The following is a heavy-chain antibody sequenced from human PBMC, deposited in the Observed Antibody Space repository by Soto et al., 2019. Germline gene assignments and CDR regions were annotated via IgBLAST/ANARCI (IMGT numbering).Heavy chain of an antibody. CDR3: ARGGQRITMIVVVIGAFDI. Sequence: ASVKVSCKASGYTFTGYYMHWVRQALGQGLEWMGWINPNSGDTHYAQKFQGRITMTRDTSISTAYMELSRLRSDDTAVYYCARGGQRITMIVVVIGAFDIWGQGTMVTVS. D-gene: IGHD3-22*01. CDR2: INPNSGDT. J-gene: IGHJ3*02. CDR1: GYTFTGYY. V-gene: IGHV1-2*02.